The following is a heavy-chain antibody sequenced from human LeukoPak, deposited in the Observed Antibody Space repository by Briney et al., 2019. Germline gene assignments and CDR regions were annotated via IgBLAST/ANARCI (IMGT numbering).Heavy chain of an antibody. Sequence: ASVKVSCNASGYSFAAYYLHWSRQAPGQGLEWMGWINPQSGGTSSAQKFQGRVTMARDTSITTGYMELSGLTPDDTAVYYCARDNNSATDYWGQGTLVTVSS. V-gene: IGHV1-2*02. CDR1: GYSFAAYY. CDR2: INPQSGGT. CDR3: ARDNNSATDY. D-gene: IGHD1/OR15-1a*01. J-gene: IGHJ4*02.